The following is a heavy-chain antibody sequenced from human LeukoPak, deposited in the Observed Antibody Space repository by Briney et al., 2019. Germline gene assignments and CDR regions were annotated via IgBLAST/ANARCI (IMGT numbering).Heavy chain of an antibody. J-gene: IGHJ4*02. D-gene: IGHD2-21*01. CDR3: ARDEGLYCGGDCPNGY. Sequence: ASVKVSCKASGYTFTSYGISWVRQAPGQGLEWMGWISAYNGNTNYAQKLQGRVTMTTDTSTSTAYVELRSLRSDDTAVYYCARDEGLYCGGDCPNGYWGQGTLVTVSS. CDR1: GYTFTSYG. CDR2: ISAYNGNT. V-gene: IGHV1-18*01.